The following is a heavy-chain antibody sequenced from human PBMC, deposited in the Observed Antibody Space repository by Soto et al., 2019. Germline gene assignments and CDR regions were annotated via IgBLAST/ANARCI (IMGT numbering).Heavy chain of an antibody. J-gene: IGHJ4*02. CDR3: ARDNGSGTYYTRY. CDR2: IKSDGSST. V-gene: IGHV3-74*01. D-gene: IGHD3-10*01. Sequence: EVQLVESGGGLVQPGGSLRLSCAASGFTFSSYWMHWVRQAPGKGLVWVSRIKSDGSSTSYAGSVKGQFTISRDNSKNTLYLQMNSLRAEDTAVYYCARDNGSGTYYTRYWGQGTLVTVSS. CDR1: GFTFSSYW.